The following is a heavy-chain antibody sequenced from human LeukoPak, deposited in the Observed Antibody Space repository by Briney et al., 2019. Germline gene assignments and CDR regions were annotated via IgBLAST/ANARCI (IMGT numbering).Heavy chain of an antibody. CDR1: GGSISSSSYY. CDR3: AREGFDP. V-gene: IGHV4-39*07. CDR2: IYYSGST. J-gene: IGHJ5*02. Sequence: SETLSLTCTVSGGSISSSSYYWGWIRQPPGKGLEWVGSIYYSGSTYYNPSLKSRVTISVDTSKNQFSLKLSSVTAADTAVYYCAREGFDPWGQGTLVTVSS.